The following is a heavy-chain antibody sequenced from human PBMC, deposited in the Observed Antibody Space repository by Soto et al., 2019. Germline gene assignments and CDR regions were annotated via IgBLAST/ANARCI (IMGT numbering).Heavy chain of an antibody. Sequence: SETLSLTCTVSGVSISSYYWSWIRQPPGKGLEWIGYIYYSGSTNYNPSLKSRVTISVDTSKNQFSLKLSSVTAADTAVYYCARVGMEYLISWGQGTLVTVS. V-gene: IGHV4-59*01. CDR3: ARVGMEYLIS. CDR2: IYYSGST. CDR1: GVSISSYY. J-gene: IGHJ5*02. D-gene: IGHD3-9*01.